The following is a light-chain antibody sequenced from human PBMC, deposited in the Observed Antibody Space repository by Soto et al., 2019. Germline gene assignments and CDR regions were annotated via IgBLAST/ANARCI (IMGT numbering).Light chain of an antibody. CDR3: SSYAGSNNLGV. J-gene: IGLJ1*01. Sequence: QSVLTQPPSASGSPGQSVTISCTGTSSDVGGYNYVSWYQQHPGKAPKLMIYEVSKRPSGVPDRFSGSKSGNTASLTVFGLQVEDGADYYCSSYAGSNNLGVFGTGTKVTVL. CDR1: SSDVGGYNY. CDR2: EVS. V-gene: IGLV2-8*01.